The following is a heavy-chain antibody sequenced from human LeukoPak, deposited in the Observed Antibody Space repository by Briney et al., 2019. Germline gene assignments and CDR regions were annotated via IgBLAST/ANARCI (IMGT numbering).Heavy chain of an antibody. Sequence: GGSLRLSCAASGFSFGTYAMHWVRQAPGKGLEWVALMSYDGSTTYYADSVKGRFIISRDNSKNMLFLQMNTLRAEDTALYYCARPHHYDSSGNFDHWGRGTLVTVSS. J-gene: IGHJ4*02. D-gene: IGHD3-22*01. CDR3: ARPHHYDSSGNFDH. CDR1: GFSFGTYA. CDR2: MSYDGSTT. V-gene: IGHV3-30-3*01.